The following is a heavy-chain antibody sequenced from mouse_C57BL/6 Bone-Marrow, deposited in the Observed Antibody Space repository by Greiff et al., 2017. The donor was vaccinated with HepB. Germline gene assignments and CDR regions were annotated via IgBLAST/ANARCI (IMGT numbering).Heavy chain of an antibody. J-gene: IGHJ4*01. CDR2: INPNNGGT. Sequence: VQLQQSGPELVKPGASVKIPCKASGYTFTDYNMDWVKQSHGKSLEWIGDINPNNGGTIYNQKFKGKATLTVDKSSSTAYMELRSLTSEDTAVYYCERGDYDYDDGKDYAMDYWGQGTSVTVSS. D-gene: IGHD2-4*01. CDR1: GYTFTDYN. CDR3: ERGDYDYDDGKDYAMDY. V-gene: IGHV1-18*01.